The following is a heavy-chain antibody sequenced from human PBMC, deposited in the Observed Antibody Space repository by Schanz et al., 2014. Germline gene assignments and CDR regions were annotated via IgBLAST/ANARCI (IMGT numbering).Heavy chain of an antibody. V-gene: IGHV3-66*01. D-gene: IGHD3-10*01. CDR1: GFTFSSYG. J-gene: IGHJ4*02. CDR3: ARDGNYYGSRNYYKTPYYFDY. CDR2: IYASGAT. Sequence: EGQLAESGGGLVQPGGSLRLSCAVSGFTFSSYGMHWVRQAPGKGLEWVSTIYASGATYYADSVKRRFTISRDISKNTLHLQVTSLRAEDTAIYYCARDGNYYGSRNYYKTPYYFDYWGQGTLVTVSS.